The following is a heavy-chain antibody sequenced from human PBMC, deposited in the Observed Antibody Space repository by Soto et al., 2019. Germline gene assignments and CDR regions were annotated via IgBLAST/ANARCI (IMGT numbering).Heavy chain of an antibody. CDR3: AREFGRGSEGYYYYGMDV. V-gene: IGHV4-59*01. D-gene: IGHD3-10*01. J-gene: IGHJ6*02. CDR1: GGSISSYY. CDR2: IYYSGST. Sequence: SETLSLTCTVSGGSISSYYWSCIRQPPGKGLEWIGYIYYSGSTNYNPSLKSRVTISVDTSKNQFSLKLSSVTAADTAVYYCAREFGRGSEGYYYYGMDVWGQGTTVTVSS.